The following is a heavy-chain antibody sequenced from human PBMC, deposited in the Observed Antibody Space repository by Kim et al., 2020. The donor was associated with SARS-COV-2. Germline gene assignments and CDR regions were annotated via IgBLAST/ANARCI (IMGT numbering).Heavy chain of an antibody. CDR1: GFTFSSYD. V-gene: IGHV3-23*01. D-gene: IGHD2-2*01. Sequence: GGSLRLSCTTSGFTFSSYDMNWVRQAPGKGLEWVSTISGSGDSTYYADSVKGRFTISRDNSKTTLYLQMNSLRVEDTAVYYCAKASGGYQLLKANWFDPWGQGTLVTVSS. J-gene: IGHJ5*02. CDR3: AKASGGYQLLKANWFDP. CDR2: ISGSGDST.